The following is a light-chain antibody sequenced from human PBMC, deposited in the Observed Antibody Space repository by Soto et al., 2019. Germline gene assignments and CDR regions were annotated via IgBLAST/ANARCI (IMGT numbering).Light chain of an antibody. CDR3: QQYSSYSQP. CDR2: KAS. CDR1: QSISSW. V-gene: IGKV1-5*03. Sequence: ASQSISSWLAWYQQKPGKAPKLLIYKASSLESGVPSRFSGSGSATEFPHTISSLGPGNFADYYCQQYSSYSQPFGQGTKVDIK. J-gene: IGKJ1*01.